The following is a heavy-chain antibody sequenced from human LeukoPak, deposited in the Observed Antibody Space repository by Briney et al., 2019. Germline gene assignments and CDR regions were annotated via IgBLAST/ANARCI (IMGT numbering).Heavy chain of an antibody. D-gene: IGHD2-15*01. Sequence: GESLKISCKGSGYSFSSYWIGWVRQMPGKGLEWMGIINPGDSDTRYSPSFQGQVTISADKSVSTAHLQWSSLKASDTAMYYCARHLVVVAAPRGYYDYWGQGTLVTVSS. CDR2: INPGDSDT. J-gene: IGHJ4*02. V-gene: IGHV5-51*01. CDR3: ARHLVVVAAPRGYYDY. CDR1: GYSFSSYW.